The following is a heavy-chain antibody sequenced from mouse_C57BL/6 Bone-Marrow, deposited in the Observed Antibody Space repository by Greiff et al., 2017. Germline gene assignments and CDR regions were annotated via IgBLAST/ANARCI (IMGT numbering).Heavy chain of an antibody. CDR1: GYTFTGSW. J-gene: IGHJ2*01. CDR2: ILPGSGST. Sequence: QVQLQQSGAELMKPGASVKLSCKASGYTFTGSWIAWVKQRPGHGLEWIGEILPGSGSTNYNEKFKSKATVTADTSSNTACMQLSSLTTEYSASYSCAFLLYYFDDWGQGTTLTVSS. CDR3: AFLLYYFDD. V-gene: IGHV1-9*01. D-gene: IGHD2-1*01.